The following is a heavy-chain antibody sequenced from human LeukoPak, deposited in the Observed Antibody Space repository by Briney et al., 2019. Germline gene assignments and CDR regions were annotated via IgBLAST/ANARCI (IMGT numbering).Heavy chain of an antibody. V-gene: IGHV3-23*01. D-gene: IGHD6-13*01. CDR1: GFTFSSYA. CDR2: ISGSGGST. CDR3: ASVSHSSSWYPYYFDY. Sequence: GGSLRLSCAASGFTFSSYAMSWVRQAPGKGLEWVSAISGSGGSTYYADSVKGRFTISRDNSKNTLYLQMNSLRAEDTAVYYCASVSHSSSWYPYYFDYWGQGTLATVSS. J-gene: IGHJ4*02.